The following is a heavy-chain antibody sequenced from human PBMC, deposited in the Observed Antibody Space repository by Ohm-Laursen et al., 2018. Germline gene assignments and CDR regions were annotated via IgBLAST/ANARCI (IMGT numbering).Heavy chain of an antibody. CDR3: ATLYYYDSSGYTD. CDR2: INPSGGST. V-gene: IGHV1-46*01. CDR1: GYTFTSYY. D-gene: IGHD3-22*01. Sequence: GASVKVSCKASGYTFTSYYMHWVRQAPGQALEWMGIINPSGGSTSYAQKFQGRVTMTEDTSTDTAYMELSSLRSEDTAVYYCATLYYYDSSGYTDWGQGTLVTVSS. J-gene: IGHJ4*02.